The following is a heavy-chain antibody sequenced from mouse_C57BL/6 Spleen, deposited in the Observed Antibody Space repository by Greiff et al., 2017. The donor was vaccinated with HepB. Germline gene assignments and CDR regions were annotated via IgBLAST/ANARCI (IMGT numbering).Heavy chain of an antibody. CDR1: GYTFTSYW. D-gene: IGHD2-4*01. J-gene: IGHJ3*01. Sequence: VQLQQPGAELVKPGASVKLSCKASGYTFTSYWMHWVKQRPGQGLEWIGMIHPNSGSTNYNEKFKSKATLTVDKSSSTAYMQLSSLTSEDSAVYYCVRDYEKAWFAYWGQGTLVTVSA. CDR2: IHPNSGST. CDR3: VRDYEKAWFAY. V-gene: IGHV1-64*01.